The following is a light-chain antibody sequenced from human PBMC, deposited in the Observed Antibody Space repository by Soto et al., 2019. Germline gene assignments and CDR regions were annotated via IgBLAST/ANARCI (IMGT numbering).Light chain of an antibody. CDR1: QSISGGF. Sequence: LTHSPVTLSVSPWDRATVDCRPSQSISGGFLAWYQQKPGLAPRLMLYDTSFMASGIPDRFSGSGSGTDFTLTISSLQPEDFATYYCQQSYSTPQTFGEGTKVDIK. CDR2: DTS. CDR3: QQSYSTPQT. V-gene: IGKV3D-20*01. J-gene: IGKJ4*01.